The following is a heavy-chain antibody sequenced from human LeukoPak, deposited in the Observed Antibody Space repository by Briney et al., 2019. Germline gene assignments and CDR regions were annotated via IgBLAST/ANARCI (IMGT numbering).Heavy chain of an antibody. CDR2: ISSSGTYV. D-gene: IGHD1-26*01. V-gene: IGHV3-21*01. CDR1: GFTFSSYS. Sequence: GGSLRLSCAASGFTFSSYSMNWVRQAPGKGLEWVSSISSSGTYVYYADSVKGRFTISRDNSKNTLYLQMNSLRAEDTAVYYCAKDNSGSSTGGYYFDSWGQGTLVTVSS. J-gene: IGHJ4*02. CDR3: AKDNSGSSTGGYYFDS.